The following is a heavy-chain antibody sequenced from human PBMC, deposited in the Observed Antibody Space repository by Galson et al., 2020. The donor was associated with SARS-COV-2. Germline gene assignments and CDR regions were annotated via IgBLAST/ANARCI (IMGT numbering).Heavy chain of an antibody. CDR3: ARNYDFWSGGYYYYYYGMDV. D-gene: IGHD3-3*01. V-gene: IGHV3-48*03. CDR2: ISSSGSTI. CDR1: GFTFSSYE. Sequence: GESLKISCAASGFTFSSYEMNWVRQAPGKGLEWVSYISSSGSTIYYADSVKGRFTISRDNAKNSLYLQMNSLRAEDTAVYYCARNYDFWSGGYYYYYYGMDVWGQGTTVTVSS. J-gene: IGHJ6*02.